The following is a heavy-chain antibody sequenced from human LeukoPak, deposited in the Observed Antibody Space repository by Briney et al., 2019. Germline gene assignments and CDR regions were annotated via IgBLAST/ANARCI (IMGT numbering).Heavy chain of an antibody. CDR2: IYTSGST. CDR3: ARDKATVVVPAAIFSDY. D-gene: IGHD2-2*01. J-gene: IGHJ4*02. Sequence: SETLSLTCTVSGGSISSYYWSWIRQPAGKGLEWIRRIYTSGSTNYNPSLKSRVTVSVDTSKNQFALKLSSVTAADTALYYCARDKATVVVPAAIFSDYWGQGTLVTVSS. V-gene: IGHV4-4*07. CDR1: GGSISSYY.